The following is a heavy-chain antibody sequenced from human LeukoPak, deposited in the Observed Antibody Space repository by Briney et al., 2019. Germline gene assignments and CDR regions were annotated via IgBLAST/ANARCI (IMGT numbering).Heavy chain of an antibody. CDR1: GFTFSTYW. J-gene: IGHJ3*02. Sequence: PGGSLRLSCAASGFTFSTYWMHWVRQAPGKGLVWVSLIKSDGTSILYADSVKGRFTISRDNAKNTVYLQMNSLRAEDTAVYYCARDNYDAFDIWGQGTMVTVSS. CDR2: IKSDGTSI. D-gene: IGHD4-11*01. CDR3: ARDNYDAFDI. V-gene: IGHV3-74*01.